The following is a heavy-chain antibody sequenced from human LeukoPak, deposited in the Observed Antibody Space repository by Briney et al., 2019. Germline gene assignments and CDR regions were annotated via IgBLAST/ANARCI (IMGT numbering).Heavy chain of an antibody. Sequence: ASVKVSCKASRYSFSSYGISWVRQAPGQGLEWMGIINPSGGSTSYAQKFQGRVTMTRDTSTSTVYMELSSLRSEDTAVYYCARDLGYGSGSYYNGGWFDPWGQGTLVTVSS. CDR1: RYSFSSYG. V-gene: IGHV1-46*01. J-gene: IGHJ5*02. CDR2: INPSGGST. CDR3: ARDLGYGSGSYYNGGWFDP. D-gene: IGHD3-10*01.